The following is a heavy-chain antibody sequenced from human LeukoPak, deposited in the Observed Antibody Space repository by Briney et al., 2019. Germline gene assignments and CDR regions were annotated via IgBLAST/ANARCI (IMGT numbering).Heavy chain of an antibody. V-gene: IGHV3-74*01. J-gene: IGHJ4*02. Sequence: GGSLRLSCAASGLTFSSHWMHWVRQAPGKGLVWVSRITNDGSSTTYADSVKGRFTISRDNAKNMLYLQVNSLRAEDTAVYYCARDFSPYDSSGYSGYWGQGTLVTVSS. CDR2: ITNDGSST. CDR1: GLTFSSHW. D-gene: IGHD3-22*01. CDR3: ARDFSPYDSSGYSGY.